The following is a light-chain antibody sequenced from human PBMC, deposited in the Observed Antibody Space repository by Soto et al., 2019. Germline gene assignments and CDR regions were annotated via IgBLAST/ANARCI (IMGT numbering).Light chain of an antibody. CDR3: SSYAGSNNFV. V-gene: IGLV2-8*01. J-gene: IGLJ1*01. Sequence: SVLTQPPSASGSPGQSVTISCTGTSSDVGGYNYVSWYRQHPGKAPKLMIYEVSKRPSGVPDRFSASKSGNTASLTVSGLQAEDEADYYCSSYAGSNNFVFGTGTKLTVL. CDR1: SSDVGGYNY. CDR2: EVS.